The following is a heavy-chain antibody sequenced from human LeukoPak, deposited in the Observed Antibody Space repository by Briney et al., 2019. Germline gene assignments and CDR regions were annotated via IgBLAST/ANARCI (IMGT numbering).Heavy chain of an antibody. J-gene: IGHJ6*03. V-gene: IGHV4-59*01. CDR3: ARGTSNVLGHFDWLHMDV. D-gene: IGHD3-9*01. CDR1: GASISRFY. CDR2: IYYSGST. Sequence: SETLSLTCTVSGASISRFYWSWIPHSPGKGLEWFGYIYYSGSTNSNRSLKSRVTISVDTSKNQFSLKVSSVTAADTAGYYCARGTSNVLGHFDWLHMDVWGKGTTVTVS.